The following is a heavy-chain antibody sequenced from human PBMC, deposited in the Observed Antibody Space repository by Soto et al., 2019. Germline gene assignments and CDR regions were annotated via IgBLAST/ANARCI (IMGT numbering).Heavy chain of an antibody. Sequence: PSETLSRTCTVSGGSISGSSYYWGWIRQPPGKGLEWIGSIYYSGSTYYNPSLKSRVTISVDTSKNQFSLKLSSVTAADTAVYYCARHVHTPGIAVAGAGVNWFDPWGQGTLVTVSS. D-gene: IGHD6-19*01. CDR1: GGSISGSSYY. V-gene: IGHV4-39*01. J-gene: IGHJ5*02. CDR2: IYYSGST. CDR3: ARHVHTPGIAVAGAGVNWFDP.